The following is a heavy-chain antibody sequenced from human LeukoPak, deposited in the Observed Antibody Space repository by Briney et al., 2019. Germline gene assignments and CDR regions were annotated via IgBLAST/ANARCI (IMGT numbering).Heavy chain of an antibody. CDR2: INHSRST. CDR1: GGSFSGYY. Sequence: SETLSLTCAVYGGSFSGYYWSWIRQPPGKGLQWIGEINHSRSTNYNPSLKSRVTISVDTSKNQFSLKLSSVTAADTAVYYCARVQLRFLEWLLSRGGPSATRNWFDPWGQGTLVTVSS. J-gene: IGHJ5*02. CDR3: ARVQLRFLEWLLSRGGPSATRNWFDP. D-gene: IGHD3-3*01. V-gene: IGHV4-34*01.